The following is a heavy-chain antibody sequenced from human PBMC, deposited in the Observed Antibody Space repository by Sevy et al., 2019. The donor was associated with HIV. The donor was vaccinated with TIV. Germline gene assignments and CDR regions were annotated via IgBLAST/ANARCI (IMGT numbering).Heavy chain of an antibody. Sequence: SETLSLTCAVYGGSFSGYYWSWIRQPPGKGLEWIGEINHSGSTNYNPSLKSRVTISVDTFKNQFSLKLSSVTAADTAVYYCAREGGFTIFGVVIRGRPFDYWGQGTLVTVSS. CDR2: INHSGST. V-gene: IGHV4-34*01. D-gene: IGHD3-3*01. J-gene: IGHJ4*02. CDR1: GGSFSGYY. CDR3: AREGGFTIFGVVIRGRPFDY.